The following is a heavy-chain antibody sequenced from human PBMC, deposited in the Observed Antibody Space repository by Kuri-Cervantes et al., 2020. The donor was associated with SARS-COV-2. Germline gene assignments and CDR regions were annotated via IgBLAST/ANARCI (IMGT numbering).Heavy chain of an antibody. V-gene: IGHV4-59*01. J-gene: IGHJ6*03. D-gene: IGHD6-19*01. CDR1: GGSISSYY. CDR3: ARSGWSSRGVTYYHLDV. Sequence: ESLKISCTVSGGSISSYYWSWIRQPPGKGLEWIGYIYYSGSTTYNPSLKSRITISVDTSKNQFSLNLTSVTAADTAVYFCARSGWSSRGVTYYHLDVWGKGTTVTVSS. CDR2: IYYSGST.